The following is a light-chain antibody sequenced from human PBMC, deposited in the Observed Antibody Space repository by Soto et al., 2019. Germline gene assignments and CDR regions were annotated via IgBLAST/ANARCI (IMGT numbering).Light chain of an antibody. J-gene: IGKJ5*01. CDR1: QGISIW. CDR2: AAS. CDR3: QQTNTFPST. Sequence: DIQMTQSPSSVSASVGDRVSITCRASQGISIWLAWYQQKPGKAPKLLIYAASSLQGGVPSRFSGSGSGTDFTLTISSLQPEDFATYYCQQTNTFPSTFGQGTRLEIK. V-gene: IGKV1D-12*01.